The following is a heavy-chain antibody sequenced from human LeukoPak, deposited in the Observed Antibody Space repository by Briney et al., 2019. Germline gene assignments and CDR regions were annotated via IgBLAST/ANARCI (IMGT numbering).Heavy chain of an antibody. D-gene: IGHD2-2*02. Sequence: ASVKVSCKASGYTFTIYDINGVRQATGQGLEGMGWMNPNRGHTGYAQKFQGRITMTRNTPISTDYMELSSLGSEDTAVYYCATVTRDCSRASCYNYWGQGTLVTVSS. CDR3: ATVTRDCSRASCYNY. CDR1: GYTFTIYD. J-gene: IGHJ4*02. V-gene: IGHV1-8*01. CDR2: MNPNRGHT.